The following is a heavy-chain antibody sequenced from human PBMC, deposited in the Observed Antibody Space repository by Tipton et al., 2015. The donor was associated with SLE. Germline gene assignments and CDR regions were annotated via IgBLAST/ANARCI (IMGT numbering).Heavy chain of an antibody. V-gene: IGHV4-34*01. Sequence: LRLSCAVYGGSFSGYYWRWIRQPPGKGLEWIGEINHSGSTNYNPSLKSRVTISVDTSKNQFSLKLSSVTAADTAVYYCARAIVRSTTFYYYYGMDVWGQGTTVTVSS. CDR1: GGSFSGYY. D-gene: IGHD2-2*01. CDR3: ARAIVRSTTFYYYYGMDV. J-gene: IGHJ6*02. CDR2: INHSGST.